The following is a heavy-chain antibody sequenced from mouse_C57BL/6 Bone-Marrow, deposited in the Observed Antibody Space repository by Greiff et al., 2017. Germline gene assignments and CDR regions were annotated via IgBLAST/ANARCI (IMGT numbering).Heavy chain of an antibody. Sequence: EVQLQQSGPVLVKPGASVKMSCKASGYTFTDYYMNWVKQSHGKSLAWIGVINPYNGGTSYNQKFKGKATLTVDKSSSTACIELNKLTSENSAVYSGARDYYYGSSYVAWFAYWGQGTLVTVSA. CDR1: GYTFTDYY. D-gene: IGHD1-1*01. CDR2: INPYNGGT. V-gene: IGHV1-19*01. CDR3: ARDYYYGSSYVAWFAY. J-gene: IGHJ3*01.